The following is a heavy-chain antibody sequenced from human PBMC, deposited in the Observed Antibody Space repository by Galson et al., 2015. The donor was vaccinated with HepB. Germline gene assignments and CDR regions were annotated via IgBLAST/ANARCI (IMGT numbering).Heavy chain of an antibody. CDR1: GYTFTSYA. V-gene: IGHV1-3*01. CDR3: AKAAAGTDWFDP. Sequence: SVKVSCKASGYTFTSYAMHWVRQAPGQRLEWMGWINAGNGNTKYSQKFQGRVTITRDTSASTAYMELSSLRSEDTAVYYCAKAAAGTDWFDPWGQGTLVTVSS. D-gene: IGHD6-13*01. J-gene: IGHJ5*02. CDR2: INAGNGNT.